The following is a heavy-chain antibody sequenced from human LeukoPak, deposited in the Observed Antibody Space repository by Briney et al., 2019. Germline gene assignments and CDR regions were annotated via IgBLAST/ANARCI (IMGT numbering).Heavy chain of an antibody. CDR1: GFTFSNYA. D-gene: IGHD2-15*01. CDR3: AKDHCSGGNCYSYSY. V-gene: IGHV3-23*01. CDR2: ISGSGTST. Sequence: PGGSLRLSCAASGFTFSNYAMTWVRQAPGKGLEWVSGISGSGTSTYYADSVKGRFTISRDNSKNTLYLQMDSLRAEDTAVFYSAKDHCSGGNCYSYSYWGQGTLVAVSS. J-gene: IGHJ4*02.